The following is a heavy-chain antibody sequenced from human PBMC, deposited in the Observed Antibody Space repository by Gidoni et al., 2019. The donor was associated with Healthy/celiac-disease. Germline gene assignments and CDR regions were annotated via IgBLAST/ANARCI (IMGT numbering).Heavy chain of an antibody. CDR2: ISGSGGST. CDR1: GFTFSSYA. CDR3: AKADGMVVVVPAAILTFDI. V-gene: IGHV3-23*01. J-gene: IGHJ3*02. D-gene: IGHD2-2*01. Sequence: EVQLLESGGGLVQPGGSLRLSCAASGFTFSSYAMSWVRQAPGKGLEWVSAISGSGGSTYYADSVKGRFTISRDNSKNTLYLQMNSLRAEDTAVYYCAKADGMVVVVPAAILTFDIWGQGTMVTVSS.